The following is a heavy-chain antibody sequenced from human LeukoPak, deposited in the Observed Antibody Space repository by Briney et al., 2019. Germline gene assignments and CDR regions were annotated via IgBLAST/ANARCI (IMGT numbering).Heavy chain of an antibody. Sequence: ASVKVSCKASGGTFSSYAISWVRQAPGQGLEWMGRIIPILGIANYAQKFQGRVTTTADKSTSTAYMELSSLRSEDTAVYYCARDLGSTSYYDILTGYPFDYWGQGTLVTVSS. J-gene: IGHJ4*02. CDR1: GGTFSSYA. D-gene: IGHD3-9*01. CDR2: IIPILGIA. V-gene: IGHV1-69*04. CDR3: ARDLGSTSYYDILTGYPFDY.